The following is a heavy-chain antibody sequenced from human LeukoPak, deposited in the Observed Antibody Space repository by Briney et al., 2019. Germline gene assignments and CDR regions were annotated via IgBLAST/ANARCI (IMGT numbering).Heavy chain of an antibody. D-gene: IGHD6-13*01. CDR1: GFTFSSYA. J-gene: IGHJ1*01. V-gene: IGHV3-23*01. Sequence: GGSLRLSCAASGFTFSSYAMSWVRQAPGKGLEWVSTSGSAGITYYADSVKGRFTISSDNSMNTLYLQMNSLRVEDTAVYYCARGGTAAAKYFKHWGQGTLVTVSS. CDR2: SGSAGIT. CDR3: ARGGTAAAKYFKH.